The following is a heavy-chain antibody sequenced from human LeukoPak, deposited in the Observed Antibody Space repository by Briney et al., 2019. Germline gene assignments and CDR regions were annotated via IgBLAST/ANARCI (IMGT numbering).Heavy chain of an antibody. Sequence: GGSLRLSCAASGFTFSGYAMSWVRQAPGKGLEWVSTISGSSGSTYYADSVKGRFTISRDNSKNTLYLQMNSLRAEDTAVYYCAKDNVEMATIILDYWGQGTLVTVSS. CDR2: ISGSSGST. CDR1: GFTFSGYA. J-gene: IGHJ4*02. V-gene: IGHV3-23*01. D-gene: IGHD5-24*01. CDR3: AKDNVEMATIILDY.